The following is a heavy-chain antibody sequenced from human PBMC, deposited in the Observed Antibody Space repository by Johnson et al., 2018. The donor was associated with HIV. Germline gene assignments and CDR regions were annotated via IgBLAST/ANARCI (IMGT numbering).Heavy chain of an antibody. J-gene: IGHJ3*01. CDR3: ARESTPWGGDYVGYGLDV. D-gene: IGHD5-18*01. CDR2: IGTAGDT. CDR1: GFTFTYYA. V-gene: IGHV3-23*04. Sequence: VQLVESGGGLVQPGGSLRLSCAASGFTFTYYAMSWVRQAPGKGLEWVSGIGTAGDTYYPGSVKGLFTISRENAKNTLYPQMNSLRVDDTAVYYCARESTPWGGDYVGYGLDVWGRGTKVAVSS.